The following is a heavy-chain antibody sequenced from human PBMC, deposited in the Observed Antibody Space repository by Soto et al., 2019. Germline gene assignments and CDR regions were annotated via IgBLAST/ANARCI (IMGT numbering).Heavy chain of an antibody. Sequence: ASVKVSCKASGYTFTSYAMHWVRQAPGQRLEWMGWINAGNGNTKYSQKFQGRVTITRDTSASTAYMELSSLRSEDTAVYYCARDRSAHYDFWSGSFDYWGQGTLVTVSS. CDR2: INAGNGNT. V-gene: IGHV1-3*01. CDR3: ARDRSAHYDFWSGSFDY. D-gene: IGHD3-3*01. CDR1: GYTFTSYA. J-gene: IGHJ4*02.